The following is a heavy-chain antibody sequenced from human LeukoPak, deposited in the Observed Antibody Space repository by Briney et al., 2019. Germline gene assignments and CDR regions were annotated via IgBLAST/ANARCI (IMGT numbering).Heavy chain of an antibody. Sequence: ASVKVSCKASGYTLTSYGINWVRQAPGQGLEWMGIINPSGGSTSYAQKFQGRVTMTRDTSTSTVYMELSSLRSEDTAVYYCARSTVPPELRFLEWLLYQFDYWGQGTLVTVSS. J-gene: IGHJ4*02. CDR3: ARSTVPPELRFLEWLLYQFDY. CDR2: INPSGGST. V-gene: IGHV1-46*01. D-gene: IGHD3-3*01. CDR1: GYTLTSYG.